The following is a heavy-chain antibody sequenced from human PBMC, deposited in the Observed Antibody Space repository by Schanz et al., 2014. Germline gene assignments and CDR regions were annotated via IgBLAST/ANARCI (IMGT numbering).Heavy chain of an antibody. CDR3: ARDRRNADLDY. Sequence: QVQVVQSGGGLVKPGGSLRLSCAASGFVFGDYYMTWIRQAPGKGLEWLSYISDSGTYTNYADSVKGRFTISRDNAKSSLYLEMNSLRAEDTALYYCARDRRNADLDYCGQGTLVTVSS. CDR1: GFVFGDYY. D-gene: IGHD1-1*01. J-gene: IGHJ4*02. CDR2: ISDSGTYT. V-gene: IGHV3-11*06.